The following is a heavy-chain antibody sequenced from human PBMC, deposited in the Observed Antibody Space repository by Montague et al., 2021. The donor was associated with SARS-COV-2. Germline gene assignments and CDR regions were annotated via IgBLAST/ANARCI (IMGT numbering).Heavy chain of an antibody. V-gene: IGHV4-59*08. CDR2: ISDSGST. CDR3: ARHYSATLPAVY. D-gene: IGHD2-15*01. J-gene: IGHJ4*02. CDR1: GGSISSFY. Sequence: SETLSLTCTVSGGSISSFYWSWFRQPPGKGLEWIGYISDSGSTNYNPSLTSRVTMSVDTSKNQFSLKVNSVTAADTAVYYCARHYSATLPAVYWGQGTPVTLSS.